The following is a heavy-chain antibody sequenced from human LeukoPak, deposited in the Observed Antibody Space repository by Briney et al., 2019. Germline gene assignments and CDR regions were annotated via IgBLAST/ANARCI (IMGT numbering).Heavy chain of an antibody. V-gene: IGHV1-18*01. Sequence: ASVKVSCKASGYTFTSYGISWVRQAPGQGLEWMGWISAYNGNTNYAQKLQGRVPMTTHTSTSTAYMELRSLRSDDTAVYYCARDPGIVVVVPWYGMDVWGQGTTVTVSS. CDR3: ARDPGIVVVVPWYGMDV. J-gene: IGHJ6*02. CDR1: GYTFTSYG. D-gene: IGHD2-15*01. CDR2: ISAYNGNT.